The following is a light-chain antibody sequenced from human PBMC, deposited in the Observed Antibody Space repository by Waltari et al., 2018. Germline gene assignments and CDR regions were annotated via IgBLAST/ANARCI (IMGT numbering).Light chain of an antibody. J-gene: IGKJ1*01. Sequence: DIVMTQSPDSLAVSLGERATINRRSSQSIFQTSDKNNYVAWFQQKRGQPPKLLISWASARESGVPERFSGSGSGTDFTLTISSLQTEDVATYYCQQYYSSPRTFGQGTNV. CDR2: WAS. CDR3: QQYYSSPRT. CDR1: QSIFQTSDKNNY. V-gene: IGKV4-1*01.